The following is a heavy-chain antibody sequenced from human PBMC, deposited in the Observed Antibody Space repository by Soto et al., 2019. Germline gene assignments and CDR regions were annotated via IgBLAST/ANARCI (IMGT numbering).Heavy chain of an antibody. Sequence: ASVKVSCKTSGYTFSGYFMHWVRQAPGQGLEWMGWINPNSGVTHYAQKVHGRVTMTRDTSISTAYMELSGLRSDDTAVYYCARVLNSCSPFDYWGQGTLVTVSS. V-gene: IGHV1-2*02. CDR2: INPNSGVT. CDR3: ARVLNSCSPFDY. J-gene: IGHJ4*02. CDR1: GYTFSGYF. D-gene: IGHD3-16*01.